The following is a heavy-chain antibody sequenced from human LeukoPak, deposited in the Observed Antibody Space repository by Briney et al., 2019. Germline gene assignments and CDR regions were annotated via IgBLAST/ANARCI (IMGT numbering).Heavy chain of an antibody. D-gene: IGHD3-10*01. V-gene: IGHV3-21*01. CDR1: GFTFSSYS. CDR3: ARDEGGEYYYGTGSYNY. Sequence: GGSLRLSCAASGFTFSSYSMNWVRQAPGKGLEWVSSISSSSSYIYYADSVKGRFTISRDNAKNSRYLQMNSLRAEDTAVYYCARDEGGEYYYGTGSYNYWGQGTLVTVSS. CDR2: ISSSSSYI. J-gene: IGHJ4*02.